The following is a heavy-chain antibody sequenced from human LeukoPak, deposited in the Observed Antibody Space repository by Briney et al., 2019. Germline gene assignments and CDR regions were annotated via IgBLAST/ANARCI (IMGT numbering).Heavy chain of an antibody. Sequence: PSEALSLTCTVSGGSISSGDYYWSWIRQPPGKGLEWIGYIYYSGSTYYNPSLKSRVTISVDTSKNQFSLKLSSVTAADTAVYYCARGRSWGSYYYDSSGYYKRENWFDPWGQGTLVTVSS. CDR2: IYYSGST. J-gene: IGHJ5*02. CDR3: ARGRSWGSYYYDSSGYYKRENWFDP. CDR1: GGSISSGDYY. V-gene: IGHV4-30-4*08. D-gene: IGHD3-22*01.